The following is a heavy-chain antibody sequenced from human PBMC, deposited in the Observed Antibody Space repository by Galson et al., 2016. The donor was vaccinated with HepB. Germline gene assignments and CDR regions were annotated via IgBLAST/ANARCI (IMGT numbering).Heavy chain of an antibody. J-gene: IGHJ4*02. CDR1: GFTFSNYW. D-gene: IGHD1-26*01. CDR3: ASGGGSYGGY. V-gene: IGHV3-74*01. CDR2: ISGDGTYT. Sequence: SLRLSCAASGFTFSNYWMHWVRQAPGKGLVWVSRISGDGTYTNYADSVKGRVTISRDNAKNTLYLQMNSLRAEDTAVYYCASGGGSYGGYWGQGTLVSVSS.